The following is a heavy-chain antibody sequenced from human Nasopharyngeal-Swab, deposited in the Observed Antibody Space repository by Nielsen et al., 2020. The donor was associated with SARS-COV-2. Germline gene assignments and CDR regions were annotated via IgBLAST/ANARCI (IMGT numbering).Heavy chain of an antibody. D-gene: IGHD6-13*01. V-gene: IGHV1-18*01. CDR1: GYTITSSG. J-gene: IGHJ4*02. Sequence: ASVKVSCKASGYTITSSGISWVRHAPGQGLEWMGWISAYNGNTNYAQKLQGRVTMTTDTSTSTAYMELRSLRSDDTAVYYCARTRIAGQEYYFDYWGQGTLVTVSS. CDR3: ARTRIAGQEYYFDY. CDR2: ISAYNGNT.